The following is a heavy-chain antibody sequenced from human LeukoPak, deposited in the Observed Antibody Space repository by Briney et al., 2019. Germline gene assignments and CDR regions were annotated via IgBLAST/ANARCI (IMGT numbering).Heavy chain of an antibody. CDR1: GNTFTTYV. CDR3: ARVGQPIYYYYMDV. CDR2: INTNTGNP. V-gene: IGHV7-4-1*02. J-gene: IGHJ6*03. Sequence: ASVKVSCKASGNTFTTYVMNWVRQAPGQGLEWMGWINTNTGNPTYAQGFTGRFVFSLDTSVSTAYLQISSLKAEDTAVYYCARVGQPIYYYYMDVWGKGTTVTVSS. D-gene: IGHD2-2*01.